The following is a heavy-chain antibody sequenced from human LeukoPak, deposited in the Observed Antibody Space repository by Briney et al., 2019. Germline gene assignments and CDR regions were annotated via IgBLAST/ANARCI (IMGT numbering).Heavy chain of an antibody. CDR3: ARAFYPGYYSYMAV. V-gene: IGHV4-59*01. CDR1: GGSISSYY. D-gene: IGHD3-3*02. CDR2: IYYSGST. J-gene: IGHJ6*03. Sequence: PSETLSLTCTVSGGSISSYYWSWIRQTPGKGLEWIAYIYYSGSTNYNPSLKSRVTISVDTSKNQFSLKLSSVTAADTAVYYCARAFYPGYYSYMAVWGKGTTVTVSS.